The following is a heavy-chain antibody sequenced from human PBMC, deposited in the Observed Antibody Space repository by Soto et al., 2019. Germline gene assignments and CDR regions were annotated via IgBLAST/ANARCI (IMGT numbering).Heavy chain of an antibody. Sequence: QVQLVESGGGVVQPGRSLRLSCATSGFTFSSYGMHWVRQAPGRGLEWVAVISYHGRNKYYADSVKGRFTISRDNAKNSLYLQMNSLRAEDTAVYYCAREIGNRLPYGPVDYWGQGTLVTVSS. V-gene: IGHV3-33*05. D-gene: IGHD3-10*01. J-gene: IGHJ4*02. CDR3: AREIGNRLPYGPVDY. CDR1: GFTFSSYG. CDR2: ISYHGRNK.